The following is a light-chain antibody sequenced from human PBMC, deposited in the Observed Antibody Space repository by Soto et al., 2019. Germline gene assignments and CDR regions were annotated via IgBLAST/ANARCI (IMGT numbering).Light chain of an antibody. CDR1: QSVSNN. V-gene: IGKV3-20*01. J-gene: IGKJ1*01. Sequence: IVMTQSPATLSVYPGERATLSCRASQSVSNNLAWYQQKPGQAPRLLIYGASNRATGIPDRFSGSGSGTDFTLTISRLEPEDFAVYYCQQYGRSPWTFGQGTKVDIK. CDR3: QQYGRSPWT. CDR2: GAS.